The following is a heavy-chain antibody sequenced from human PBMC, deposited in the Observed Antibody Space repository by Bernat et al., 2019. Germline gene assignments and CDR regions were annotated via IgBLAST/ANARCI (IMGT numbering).Heavy chain of an antibody. Sequence: EVQLVESGGGLVQPGGSLTLSCEAPGFIVNSNYMSWVRQAPGKGLEWVSVIYTGGTTYYADSVKGRFTISRDNSKKTVYLQMNSLRPEDTAVYFCARVGSAWSIDYWGQGTLVTVSS. V-gene: IGHV3-66*02. D-gene: IGHD6-19*01. CDR3: ARVGSAWSIDY. CDR2: IYTGGTT. J-gene: IGHJ4*02. CDR1: GFIVNSNY.